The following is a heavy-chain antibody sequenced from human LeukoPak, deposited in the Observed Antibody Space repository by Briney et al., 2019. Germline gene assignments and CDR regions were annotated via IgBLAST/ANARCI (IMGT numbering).Heavy chain of an antibody. CDR3: ARVGPATAFDY. D-gene: IGHD2-2*01. Sequence: GGSLRFSCAASGFTFSRFSMHWVRQAPGKGLEYVSAISSNGDSTYYANSVKDRFTISRDNSKNTLYLQMGSLRAEDVAVYYCARVGPATAFDYWGQGTLVTVSS. V-gene: IGHV3-64*01. J-gene: IGHJ4*02. CDR2: ISSNGDST. CDR1: GFTFSRFS.